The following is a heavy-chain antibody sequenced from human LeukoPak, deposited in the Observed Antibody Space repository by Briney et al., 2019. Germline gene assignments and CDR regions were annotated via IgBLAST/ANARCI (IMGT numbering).Heavy chain of an antibody. CDR1: GFDFESYT. V-gene: IGHV3-21*04. CDR2: ISATSSDI. Sequence: PGGSLRLSCAASGFDFESYTMTWVRQAPGKGLEWVSLISATSSDINYAESVRGRFTVTRDNAKNSLFLQMDSLRVEDTAIYYCAKGLFSAFDKYLDSWGQGTLVTVSS. CDR3: AKGLFSAFDKYLDS. D-gene: IGHD5-12*01. J-gene: IGHJ4*02.